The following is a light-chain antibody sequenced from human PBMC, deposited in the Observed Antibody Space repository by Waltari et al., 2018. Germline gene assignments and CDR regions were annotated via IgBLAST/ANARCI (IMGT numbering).Light chain of an antibody. CDR1: QSVSSN. J-gene: IGKJ4*01. Sequence: IVMTQSPATLSVSPGERATLSCRASQSVSSNLAWYQQKPGQAPRLLIHGASTRATGIPARFSGSGSGTEFTLIISSLQSEDFAVYYCQQYYNWPLTFGGGTKVEIK. V-gene: IGKV3-15*01. CDR2: GAS. CDR3: QQYYNWPLT.